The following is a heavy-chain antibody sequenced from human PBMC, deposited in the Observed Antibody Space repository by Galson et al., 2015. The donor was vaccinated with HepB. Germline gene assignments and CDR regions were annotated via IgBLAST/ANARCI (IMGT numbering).Heavy chain of an antibody. Sequence: SLRLSCAASGFTFSNAWMSWVRQAPGRGLEWVSVIYSGGTTHYADSVKGRFAISRDSSKNTVYLQMNSLRVEDTAVYYCASSIVAGTQPLKYWGQGTLVTVSS. CDR1: GFTFSNAW. CDR2: IYSGGTT. V-gene: IGHV3-53*01. CDR3: ASSIVAGTQPLKY. D-gene: IGHD6-19*01. J-gene: IGHJ4*01.